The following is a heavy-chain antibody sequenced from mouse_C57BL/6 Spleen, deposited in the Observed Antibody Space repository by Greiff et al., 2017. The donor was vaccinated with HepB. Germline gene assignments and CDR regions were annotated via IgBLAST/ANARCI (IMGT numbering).Heavy chain of an antibody. D-gene: IGHD3-2*02. Sequence: QVQLQQPGAELVMPGASVKLSCKASGYTFTSYWMHWVKQRPGQGLEWIGEIDPSDSYTNYNQKFKGKSTLTVDKSSSTAYMQLSSLTSEDSAVYYCARRRDRSGYAMDYWGQGTSVTVSS. CDR1: GYTFTSYW. CDR2: IDPSDSYT. CDR3: ARRRDRSGYAMDY. J-gene: IGHJ4*01. V-gene: IGHV1-69*01.